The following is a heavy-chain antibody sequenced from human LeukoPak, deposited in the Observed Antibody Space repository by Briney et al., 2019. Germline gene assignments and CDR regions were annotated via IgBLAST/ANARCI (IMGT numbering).Heavy chain of an antibody. D-gene: IGHD3-22*01. CDR2: INPNNGDA. Sequence: ASVKVSCKASGYTFTGYYIQWVRQAPGQGLEWVGWINPNNGDANYAQKFQGRVTMTRDTSITTGYMELSRLRSDDTAVYYCARDAEYHDSTGSDAFDIWGQGTLVTVSS. CDR3: ARDAEYHDSTGSDAFDI. J-gene: IGHJ3*02. V-gene: IGHV1-2*02. CDR1: GYTFTGYY.